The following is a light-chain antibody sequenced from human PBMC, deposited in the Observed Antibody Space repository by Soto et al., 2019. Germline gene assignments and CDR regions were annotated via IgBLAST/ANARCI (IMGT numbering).Light chain of an antibody. CDR2: AAS. CDR3: QRANSFPPT. Sequence: DIQMTQSPSSVSASVGDRVTISCRASQDISSWLAWYQQKPGNAPKLLIYAASSLQSGVPSRFSGSGSGTDFTLTISSLQPEDFTTYSCQRANSFPPTFGQGTKLEIK. J-gene: IGKJ2*01. CDR1: QDISSW. V-gene: IGKV1-12*01.